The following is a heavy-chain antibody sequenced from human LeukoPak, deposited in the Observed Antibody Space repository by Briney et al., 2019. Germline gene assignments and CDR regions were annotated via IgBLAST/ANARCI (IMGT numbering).Heavy chain of an antibody. J-gene: IGHJ4*02. CDR3: ARSRSPYYYDSSGQYDLDY. CDR2: IIPILGIA. D-gene: IGHD3-22*01. V-gene: IGHV1-69*02. CDR1: GGTFSSYT. Sequence: GASVKVSCKASGGTFSSYTISWVRQAPGQGLEWMGRIIPILGIANYAQKFQGRVTITADKSTGTAYMELSSLRSEDTAVYYCARSRSPYYYDSSGQYDLDYWGQGTLVTVSS.